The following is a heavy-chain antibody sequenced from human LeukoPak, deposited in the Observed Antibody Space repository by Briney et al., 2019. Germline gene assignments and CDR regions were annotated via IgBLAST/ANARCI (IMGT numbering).Heavy chain of an antibody. J-gene: IGHJ4*02. CDR1: GGTFSNYA. V-gene: IGHV1-69*05. CDR3: ARGYSSSFHYFDY. CDR2: IIPIFGTA. Sequence: SVKVSCKASGGTFSNYAISWVRQAPGQGLEWMGGIIPIFGTANYAQKFQGRVTITTDESTSTAYMELSSLRSEDTAVYYCARGYSSSFHYFDYWGQGTLVTVSS. D-gene: IGHD6-6*01.